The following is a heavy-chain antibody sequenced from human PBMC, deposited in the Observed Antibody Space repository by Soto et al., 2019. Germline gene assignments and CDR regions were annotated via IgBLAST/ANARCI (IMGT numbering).Heavy chain of an antibody. J-gene: IGHJ3*02. CDR3: AKARTITIIRLYAFDI. D-gene: IGHD3-22*01. V-gene: IGHV3-23*01. Sequence: EVQLLESGGGLVQPGGSLRLSCAASGFTFSSYAMSWVRQAPGKGLEWASAISGSGGSTYYADSVKGRFTISRDNSKNTLYLQMSSLRAEDTAVYYCAKARTITIIRLYAFDIWGQGTMVTVSS. CDR2: ISGSGGST. CDR1: GFTFSSYA.